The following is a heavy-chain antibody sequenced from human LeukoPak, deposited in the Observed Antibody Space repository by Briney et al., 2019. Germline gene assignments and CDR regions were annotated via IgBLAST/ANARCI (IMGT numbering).Heavy chain of an antibody. D-gene: IGHD3-3*01. CDR1: GGTFSSYA. CDR3: ARSPTIFGVVFFDY. J-gene: IGHJ4*02. CDR2: IIPIFGTA. V-gene: IGHV1-69*13. Sequence: SVKVSCKASGGTFSSYAIGWVRQAPGQGLEWMGGIIPIFGTANYAQKFQGRVTITADESTSTAYMELSSLRSEDTAVYYCARSPTIFGVVFFDYWGQGTLVTVSS.